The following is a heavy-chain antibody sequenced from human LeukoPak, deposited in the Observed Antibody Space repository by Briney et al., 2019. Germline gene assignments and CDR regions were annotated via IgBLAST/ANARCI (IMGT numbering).Heavy chain of an antibody. CDR3: ARGMDSSSWYPAFDI. V-gene: IGHV1-18*01. CDR2: ISTYNGNT. CDR1: GYTLTSYG. J-gene: IGHJ3*02. Sequence: ASVKVSCKASGYTLTSYGLSWVRQAPGQGLEWMGWISTYNGNTNYAQKFQGRVTMTTDTSTTTAYMELRSLRSDDTAVYYCARGMDSSSWYPAFDIWGQGTMVTVSS. D-gene: IGHD6-13*01.